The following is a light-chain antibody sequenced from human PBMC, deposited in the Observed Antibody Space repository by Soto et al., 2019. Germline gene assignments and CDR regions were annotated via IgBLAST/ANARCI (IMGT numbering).Light chain of an antibody. CDR2: DVS. J-gene: IGLJ1*01. CDR3: CSYAGKPRYI. Sequence: QSALTQPRSVSGSPGQSVNISSTGTSSDVGAYNYVSWYQQHPGKAPKVIIYDVSERPSGVPDRFSGSRSGNTASLTISGLQVDDEADYYCCSYAGKPRYIIGTGTKVTVL. CDR1: SSDVGAYNY. V-gene: IGLV2-11*01.